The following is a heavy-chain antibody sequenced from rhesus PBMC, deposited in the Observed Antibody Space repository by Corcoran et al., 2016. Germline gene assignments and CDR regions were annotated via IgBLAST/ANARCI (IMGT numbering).Heavy chain of an antibody. V-gene: IGHV3S18*01. CDR1: GFSFSDYY. Sequence: EVQLVESGGGLAKPGGSLRLSCAASGFSFSDYYMYWVRQAPGKGLEWVSGISYTGGITYYADAVKGRFTISRENAKNTLYLQMDSLRAEDTAVYYCAREGSSWSGGLDYWGQGVLVTVSS. CDR2: ISYTGGIT. J-gene: IGHJ4*01. D-gene: IGHD6-13*01. CDR3: AREGSSWSGGLDY.